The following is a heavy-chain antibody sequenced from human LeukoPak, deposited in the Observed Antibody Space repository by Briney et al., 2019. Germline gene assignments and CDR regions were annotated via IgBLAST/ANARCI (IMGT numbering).Heavy chain of an antibody. Sequence: ASVKVSCKASGYTFTSYYMHWVRQAPGQGLEWMGIINPSGGSTSYAQKFQGRVTMTRDTSISTAYMELSRLRSDDTAVYYCARGWDIVLMVYAPAGDYWGQGTLVTVSS. V-gene: IGHV1-46*01. D-gene: IGHD2-8*01. CDR3: ARGWDIVLMVYAPAGDY. CDR1: GYTFTSYY. J-gene: IGHJ4*02. CDR2: INPSGGST.